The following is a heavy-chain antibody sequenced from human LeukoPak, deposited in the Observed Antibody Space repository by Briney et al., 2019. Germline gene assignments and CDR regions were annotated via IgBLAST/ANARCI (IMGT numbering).Heavy chain of an antibody. CDR2: IYYTGRT. CDR3: TRVSIHGDSDY. V-gene: IGHV4-59*01. CDR1: GGSINDYY. J-gene: IGHJ4*02. Sequence: SETLSLTCTVSGGSINDYYWSWIRQSPGKGLEWIGYIYYTGRTKYNPSVQSRVTISVDTSKNQFSLNLRSVTSADTAVYFCTRVSIHGDSDYWGQGTLVTVTS.